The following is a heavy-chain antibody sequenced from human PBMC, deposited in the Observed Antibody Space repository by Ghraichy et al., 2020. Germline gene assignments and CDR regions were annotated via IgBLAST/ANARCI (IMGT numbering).Heavy chain of an antibody. V-gene: IGHV3-64D*06. D-gene: IGHD3-3*01. J-gene: IGHJ3*02. Sequence: GGSLRLSCSASGFSFNDYAMNWVRQAPGKGLKYVSAVSSDGSNTYYADSVKGRFTIYRDNSKHTLYLQMSSLRAEDTAVYYCVKAKSIRSIIDAFDIWGQGTKVTVSS. CDR1: GFSFNDYA. CDR3: VKAKSIRSIIDAFDI. CDR2: VSSDGSNT.